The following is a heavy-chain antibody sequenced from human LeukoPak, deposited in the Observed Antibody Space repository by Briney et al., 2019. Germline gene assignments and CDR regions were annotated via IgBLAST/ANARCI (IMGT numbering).Heavy chain of an antibody. Sequence: GRSLRLSCAASGFTFSSYGMHWVRQAPGKGLEWVAVISYDGNNKYYVVSVRGRFTISRDNSKNTLSLQMNSLRTEDTAVYYCANSPSPRSWIAFDIWGQGTMVTVSS. V-gene: IGHV3-30*18. D-gene: IGHD6-13*01. CDR2: ISYDGNNK. CDR3: ANSPSPRSWIAFDI. CDR1: GFTFSSYG. J-gene: IGHJ3*02.